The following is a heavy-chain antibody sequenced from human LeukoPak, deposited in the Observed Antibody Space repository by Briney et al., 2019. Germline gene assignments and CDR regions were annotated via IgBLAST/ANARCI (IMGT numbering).Heavy chain of an antibody. V-gene: IGHV4-34*01. Sequence: SETLSLTCAVYGVSFSGYYWSWIRQPPGKGLEWIGKINHSGSTKYNPSLKSRVTISVDTSKNQFSLKLSSVTAADTAVYYCARGPYCSAGSCYQQIWGQGTMVTVSS. CDR3: ARGPYCSAGSCYQQI. CDR1: GVSFSGYY. CDR2: INHSGST. J-gene: IGHJ3*02. D-gene: IGHD2-15*01.